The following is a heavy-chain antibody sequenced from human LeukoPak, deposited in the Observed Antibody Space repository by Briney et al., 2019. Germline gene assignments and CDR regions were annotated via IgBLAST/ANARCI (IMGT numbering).Heavy chain of an antibody. J-gene: IGHJ5*02. Sequence: PGGSLRLSCAASGFTFSSYGMHWVRQAPGKGLEWVALISSDGSNTNYADSVKGRFTISRDNPKNTLYLQMNSLRPEDTAVYYCARDKGVAAAALFDPWGQGTLVTVSS. D-gene: IGHD6-13*01. CDR1: GFTFSSYG. CDR3: ARDKGVAAAALFDP. V-gene: IGHV3-30*03. CDR2: ISSDGSNT.